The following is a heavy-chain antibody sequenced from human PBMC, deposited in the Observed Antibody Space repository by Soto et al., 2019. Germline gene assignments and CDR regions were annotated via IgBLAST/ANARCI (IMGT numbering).Heavy chain of an antibody. Sequence: EVQLLESGGGLVQPGGSLRLSCAASGFTFNTYDMSWVRQAPGTGLEWVSSIDTTGETTFYADSVRGRFTISRDNSKNPPFLQINPLRADDTAIYYCVRHCGGGGPGTLVTVSS. CDR1: GFTFNTYD. D-gene: IGHD2-21*01. V-gene: IGHV3-23*01. CDR2: IDTTGETT. CDR3: VRHCGG. J-gene: IGHJ4*01.